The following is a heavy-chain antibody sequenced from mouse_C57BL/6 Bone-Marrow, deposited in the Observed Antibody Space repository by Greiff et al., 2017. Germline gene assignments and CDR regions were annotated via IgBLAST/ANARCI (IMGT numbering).Heavy chain of an antibody. J-gene: IGHJ3*01. CDR2: ILPGRGST. V-gene: IGHV1-9*01. CDR1: GYTFTSYW. CDR3: APYSNQFAY. Sequence: VQLQQSGAELMKPGASVKLSCKASGYTFTSYWIEWVKQRPGHGLEWIGEILPGRGSTNYNEKFKGKATFTADTSSNTAYMQLSSLTTEYSAIYYCAPYSNQFAYWGQGTRVTVSA. D-gene: IGHD2-5*01.